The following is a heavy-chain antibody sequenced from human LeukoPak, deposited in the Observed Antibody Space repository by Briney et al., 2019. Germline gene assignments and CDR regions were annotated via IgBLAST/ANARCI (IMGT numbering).Heavy chain of an antibody. Sequence: PGGSLRLSCAASGFTFSSYSMNWVRQAPGKGLEWVSYISSSSSTIYYADSVKGRFTISRDNAKDSLYLQMNSLRAEDTAVYYCARDKGIAVAGTGGYFDYWGQGTLVTVSS. CDR3: ARDKGIAVAGTGGYFDY. CDR1: GFTFSSYS. V-gene: IGHV3-48*04. CDR2: ISSSSSTI. J-gene: IGHJ4*02. D-gene: IGHD6-19*01.